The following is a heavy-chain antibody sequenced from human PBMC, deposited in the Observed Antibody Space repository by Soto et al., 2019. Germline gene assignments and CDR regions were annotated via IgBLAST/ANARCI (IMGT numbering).Heavy chain of an antibody. CDR3: AKIPSGSYYYYGMDV. Sequence: GGSLRLSCAASGFTFSSFEMNWVRQAPGKGPEWVSAISGSGGSTYYADSVKGRFTISRDNSKNTLYLQMNSLRDEDTAVYYCAKIPSGSYYYYGMDVWGQGTTVTVSS. J-gene: IGHJ6*02. CDR1: GFTFSSFE. V-gene: IGHV3-23*01. D-gene: IGHD1-26*01. CDR2: ISGSGGST.